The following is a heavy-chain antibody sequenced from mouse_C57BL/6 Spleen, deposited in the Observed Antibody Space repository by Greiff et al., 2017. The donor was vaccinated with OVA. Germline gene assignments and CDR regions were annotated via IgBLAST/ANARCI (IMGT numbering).Heavy chain of an antibody. CDR3: ARGEVKKVYYFDY. CDR1: GYTFTSYW. CDR2: IHPNSGST. V-gene: IGHV1-64*01. Sequence: QVQLKQPGAELVKPGASVKLSCKASGYTFTSYWMHWVKQRPGQGLEWIGMIHPNSGSTNYNEKFKSKATLTVDKSSSTAYLQLSSLTSEDSSVYYCARGEVKKVYYFDYWGQGTTLTVSS. J-gene: IGHJ2*01. D-gene: IGHD2-1*01.